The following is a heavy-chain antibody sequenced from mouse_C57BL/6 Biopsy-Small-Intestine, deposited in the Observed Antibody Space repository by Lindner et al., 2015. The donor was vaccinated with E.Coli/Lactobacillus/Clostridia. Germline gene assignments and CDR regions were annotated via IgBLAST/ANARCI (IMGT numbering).Heavy chain of an antibody. J-gene: IGHJ1*03. CDR3: ARIPNYGIGYWYFDV. D-gene: IGHD1-2*01. CDR1: GFTFTSYW. V-gene: IGHV1-55*01. Sequence: VQLQESGAELVRPGASVKMSCKASGFTFTSYWITWVKEGPGQGLEWIGDIYPGRGSANYNEKFRSKATLTVDTSSNTAYMQLSSLTSEDSAVYYCARIPNYGIGYWYFDVWGTGTTVIVSS. CDR2: IYPGRGSA.